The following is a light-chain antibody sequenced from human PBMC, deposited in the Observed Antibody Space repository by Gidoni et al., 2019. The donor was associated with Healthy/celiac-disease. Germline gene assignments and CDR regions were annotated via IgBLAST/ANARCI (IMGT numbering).Light chain of an antibody. V-gene: IGKV3-15*01. CDR2: GAS. CDR1: QSVSSN. CDR3: QQYNNWPALT. Sequence: EIVMTQSPATLSVSPGERATLSCRASQSVSSNLAWYQQKPSQAPRLIIYGASTRATGIPARFSGSGSGTECTLTISSMQSEDFAVYYCQQYNNWPALTFGGGTKVEIK. J-gene: IGKJ4*01.